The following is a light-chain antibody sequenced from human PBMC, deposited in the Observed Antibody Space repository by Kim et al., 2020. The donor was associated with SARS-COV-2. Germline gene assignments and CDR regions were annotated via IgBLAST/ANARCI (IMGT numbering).Light chain of an antibody. CDR3: NSRDSSGNHPV. CDR2: GEN. J-gene: IGLJ2*01. Sequence: SSELTQDPAVSVALGQTVRITCQGDSLRSYYASWYQQKPGQAPVFVIYGENNRPSWIPDRFSGSSPGNTASLTITGAQAEDEGDYYCNSRDSSGNHPVFG. CDR1: SLRSYY. V-gene: IGLV3-19*01.